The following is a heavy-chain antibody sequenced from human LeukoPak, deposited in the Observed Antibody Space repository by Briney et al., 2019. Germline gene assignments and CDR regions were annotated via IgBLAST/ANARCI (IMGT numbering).Heavy chain of an antibody. CDR1: GFTFSSYR. D-gene: IGHD3-22*01. J-gene: IGHJ4*02. V-gene: IGHV3-7*01. CDR2: IKQDGSEK. CDR3: ARDYYDSSGYTLDY. Sequence: GGSLRLSCAASGFTFSSYRMSWVRQAPGKGLEWVANIKQDGSEKYYVDSVKGRFTISRDNAKNSLYLQMNSLRAEDTAVYYCARDYYDSSGYTLDYWGQGTLVTVSS.